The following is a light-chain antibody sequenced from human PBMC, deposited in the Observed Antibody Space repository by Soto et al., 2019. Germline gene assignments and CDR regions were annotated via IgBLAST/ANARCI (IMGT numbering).Light chain of an antibody. CDR2: GAS. CDR3: QHYNNWLGT. V-gene: IGKV3-15*01. J-gene: IGKJ4*01. Sequence: EIVVTQSPAILSLSPGERATLSCRASQNIISNLAWYQQKLGQAPRLLIYGASTRATGIPARFSGSGSGTELTLNISSLQSEDFAVYYCQHYNNWLGTFGGGTKVEIK. CDR1: QNIISN.